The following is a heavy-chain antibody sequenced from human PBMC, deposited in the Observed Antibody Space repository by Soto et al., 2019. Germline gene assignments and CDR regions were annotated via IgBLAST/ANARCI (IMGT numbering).Heavy chain of an antibody. CDR2: INPSGGST. D-gene: IGHD2-15*01. CDR1: GYTFTSYY. CDR3: GREGYCSGGSCKPYYYYYGMDV. Sequence: GASVKVSCKASGYTFTSYYMHWVRQAPGQGLEWMGIINPSGGSTSYAQKFQGRVTMTRDTSTSTVYMELSSLRSEDTAVYYCGREGYCSGGSCKPYYYYYGMDVWGQGTTVTVSS. V-gene: IGHV1-46*01. J-gene: IGHJ6*02.